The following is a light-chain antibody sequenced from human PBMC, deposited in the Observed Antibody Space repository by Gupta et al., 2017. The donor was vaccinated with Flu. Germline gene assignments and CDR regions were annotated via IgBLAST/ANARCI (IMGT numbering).Light chain of an antibody. CDR1: QSISTS. CDR3: QQYNTYPT. Sequence: VGDRVTITCRASQSISTSLAWYQQKPGKAPKFLIRRASTLETGVPSRFSGSGSGTEFTLTITSLQPDDFATYYCQQYNTYPTFGQGTTVESK. J-gene: IGKJ1*01. CDR2: RAS. V-gene: IGKV1-5*03.